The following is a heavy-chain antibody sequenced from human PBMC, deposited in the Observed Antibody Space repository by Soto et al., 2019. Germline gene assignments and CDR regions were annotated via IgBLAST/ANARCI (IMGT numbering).Heavy chain of an antibody. V-gene: IGHV1-2*02. D-gene: IGHD6-19*01. J-gene: IGHJ4*02. CDR3: TRASAVAGGSSNSLPNDY. CDR2: INPSSGAT. Sequence: ASVKVSCKASGYTFTDYYMHWVRQAPGQGLEWMGWINPSSGATSYAQDFQGRVTMTRDTSISTFYMELSRLSSDDTAIYYCTRASAVAGGSSNSLPNDYWGQGTLVTVSS. CDR1: GYTFTDYY.